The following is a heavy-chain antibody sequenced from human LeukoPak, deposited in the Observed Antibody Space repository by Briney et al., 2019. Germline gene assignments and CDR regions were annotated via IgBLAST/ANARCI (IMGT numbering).Heavy chain of an antibody. Sequence: GAALQISCRGAGCGFSSYWIGWGRRMPGKGGEGRGSIYPGDSDTRFSPSFQGQVTISADKSISTAYLQWSSLKASDTAMYYCARRLYSSSVGGYFDYWGQGTLVTVSS. V-gene: IGHV5-51*01. CDR3: ARRLYSSSVGGYFDY. J-gene: IGHJ4*02. D-gene: IGHD6-13*01. CDR1: GCGFSSYW. CDR2: IYPGDSDT.